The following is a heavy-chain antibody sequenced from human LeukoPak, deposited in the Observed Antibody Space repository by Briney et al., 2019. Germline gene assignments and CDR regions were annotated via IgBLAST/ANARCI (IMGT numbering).Heavy chain of an antibody. V-gene: IGHV4-61*02. D-gene: IGHD2-8*01. J-gene: IGHJ3*02. CDR3: ARSHLVLLGPDI. CDR2: IYTSGST. CDR1: GGSISGGSYY. Sequence: TSETLSLTCTVSGGSISGGSYYWSWIRQPAGKGLEWIGRIYTSGSTNYNPSLKSRVTISVDTSKNQFSLKLSSVTAADTAVYYCARSHLVLLGPDIWGQGTMVTVSS.